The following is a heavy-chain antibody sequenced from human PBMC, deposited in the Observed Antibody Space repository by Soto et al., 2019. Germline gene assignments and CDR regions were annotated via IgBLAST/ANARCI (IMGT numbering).Heavy chain of an antibody. V-gene: IGHV1-69*01. CDR2: IIPIFGTA. D-gene: IGHD3-9*01. CDR1: GGTFSSYA. CDR3: ARRVRYFDWSPLGWYFDL. J-gene: IGHJ2*01. Sequence: QVQLVQSGAEVKKPGSSVKVSCKASGGTFSSYAISWVRQAPGQGLEWMGGIIPIFGTANYAQKFQGRVTITADESTRTAYMELSSLRSEDTAVYYCARRVRYFDWSPLGWYFDLWGRGTLVTVSS.